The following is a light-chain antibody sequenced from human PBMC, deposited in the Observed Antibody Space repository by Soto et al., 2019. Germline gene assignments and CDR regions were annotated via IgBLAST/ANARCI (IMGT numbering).Light chain of an antibody. J-gene: IGKJ3*01. CDR3: QQRTNWPRSFT. Sequence: EIVLTQSPATLSLSPGERATLSCRASQSVSSYLAWYQQKPGQAPRLLIYDTSKRTTGIPASFSGSESGTDFTLTISSLEPDDFAVYYCQQRTNWPRSFTFGPGTKVDIK. V-gene: IGKV3-11*01. CDR1: QSVSSY. CDR2: DTS.